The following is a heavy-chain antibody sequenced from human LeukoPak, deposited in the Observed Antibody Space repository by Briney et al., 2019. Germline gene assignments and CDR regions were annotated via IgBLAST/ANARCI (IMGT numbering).Heavy chain of an antibody. CDR2: IYTSGST. CDR1: GGSISSYY. V-gene: IGHV4-4*09. CDR3: AREGPYCSSTSCYFDY. J-gene: IGHJ4*02. D-gene: IGHD2-2*01. Sequence: SETLSLTCTVSGGSISSYYWSWIRQPPGKGLEWIGYIYTSGSTNYNPSLKSRVTISVDTSKNQFSLKLSSVTAADTAVYYCAREGPYCSSTSCYFDYWGQGTLVTVSS.